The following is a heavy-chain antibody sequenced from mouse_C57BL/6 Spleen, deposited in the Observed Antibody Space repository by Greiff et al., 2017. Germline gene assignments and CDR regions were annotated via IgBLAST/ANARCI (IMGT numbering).Heavy chain of an antibody. J-gene: IGHJ2*01. CDR1: GYTFTSYW. CDR2: IDPSDSYT. CDR3: ARRDYGSSFDY. Sequence: QVQLQQPGAELVMPGASVKLSCKASGYTFTSYWMHWVKQRPGQGLEWIGEIDPSDSYTNYNQKFKGKATITADTSSNTAYLQLSSLTSEDTAVYYCARRDYGSSFDYWCQGTTLTVSS. V-gene: IGHV1-69*01. D-gene: IGHD1-1*01.